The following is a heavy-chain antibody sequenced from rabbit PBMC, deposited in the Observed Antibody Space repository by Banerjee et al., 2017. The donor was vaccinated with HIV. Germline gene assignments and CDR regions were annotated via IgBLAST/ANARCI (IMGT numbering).Heavy chain of an antibody. V-gene: IGHV1S43*01. Sequence: QQQLEESGGGLVKPGGTLTLTCKASGIDFSSYYRMCWVRQAPGRGLELIACIYTTSGSTWYASWVNGRFTISRSTSLNTVDLQMTSLTAADTATYFCTREDDTTAWGAFDLWGQGTLVTVS. CDR2: IYTTSGST. CDR1: GIDFSSYYR. CDR3: TREDDTTAWGAFDL. D-gene: IGHD4-1*01. J-gene: IGHJ3*01.